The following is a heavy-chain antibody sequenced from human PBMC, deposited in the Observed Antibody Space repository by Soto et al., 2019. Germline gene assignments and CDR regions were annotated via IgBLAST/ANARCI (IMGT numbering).Heavy chain of an antibody. J-gene: IGHJ3*02. Sequence: ASVKVSCKTSGYTFTNHGMNWVRQAPGQGLEWMGWINPYNANTNYAQKLRGRVTMTTDTSTSTAYMDLRSLTSDDTAVYYCARDRVAGIWGDAFDIWGQGTMVTVSS. D-gene: IGHD3-16*01. CDR3: ARDRVAGIWGDAFDI. CDR2: INPYNANT. CDR1: GYTFTNHG. V-gene: IGHV1-18*04.